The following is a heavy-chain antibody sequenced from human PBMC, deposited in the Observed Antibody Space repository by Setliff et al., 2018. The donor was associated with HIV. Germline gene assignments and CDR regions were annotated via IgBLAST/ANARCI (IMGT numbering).Heavy chain of an antibody. CDR1: GYRFTNHN. Sequence: ASVKVSCKASGYRFTNHNIHWVQQAPGKGLHWMGRVDPANGKTIYAEKFQGRVSIIADTSIDTAYMELSSLRSEDTAVYYCAAEGNIFDLWGRGTMVTVSS. D-gene: IGHD1-1*01. CDR2: VDPANGKT. V-gene: IGHV1-69-2*01. CDR3: AAEGNIFDL. J-gene: IGHJ3*01.